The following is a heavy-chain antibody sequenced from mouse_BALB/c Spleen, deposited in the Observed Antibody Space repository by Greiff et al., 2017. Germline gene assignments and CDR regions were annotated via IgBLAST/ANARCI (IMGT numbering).Heavy chain of an antibody. Sequence: EVQRVESGGGLVKPGGSLKLSCAASGFAFSSYDMSWVRQTPEKRLEWVAYISSGGGSTYYPDTVKGRFTISRDNAKNTLYLQMSSLKSEDTAMYYCARTGYAMDYWGQGTSVTVSS. CDR2: ISSGGGST. J-gene: IGHJ4*01. V-gene: IGHV5-12-1*01. CDR1: GFAFSSYD. CDR3: ARTGYAMDY.